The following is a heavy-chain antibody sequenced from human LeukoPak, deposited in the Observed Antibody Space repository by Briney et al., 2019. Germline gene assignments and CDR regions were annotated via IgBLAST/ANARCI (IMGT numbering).Heavy chain of an antibody. CDR3: ARGVGYYGSGSYYSPKYSDY. V-gene: IGHV1-3*01. CDR1: GYTFTTYA. Sequence: ASVKISCKASGYTFTTYAMHWVRQAPGQRLEWMGWINAGNGYTEYSQKFQGRVTITRDTSASTAYIELSSLGSEDTAVYYCARGVGYYGSGSYYSPKYSDYWGQGTLVTVSS. CDR2: INAGNGYT. J-gene: IGHJ4*02. D-gene: IGHD3-10*01.